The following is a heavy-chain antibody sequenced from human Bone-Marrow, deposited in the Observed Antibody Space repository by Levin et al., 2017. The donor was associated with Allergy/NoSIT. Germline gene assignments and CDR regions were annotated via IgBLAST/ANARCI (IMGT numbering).Heavy chain of an antibody. CDR1: GYTLTDLS. CDR2: FDPEDGET. CDR3: ATRGYCSGGSCYHGGVFDY. V-gene: IGHV1-24*01. Sequence: PGGSLRLSCKVSGYTLTDLSMHWVRQAPGKGLEWMGGFDPEDGETIYAQKFQGRVTMTEDTSTDTAYMELSSLRSEDTAVYYCATRGYCSGGSCYHGGVFDYWGQGTLVTVSS. J-gene: IGHJ4*02. D-gene: IGHD2-15*01.